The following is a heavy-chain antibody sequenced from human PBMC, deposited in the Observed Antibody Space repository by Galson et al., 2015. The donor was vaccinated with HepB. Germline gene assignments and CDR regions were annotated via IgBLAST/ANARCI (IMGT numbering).Heavy chain of an antibody. CDR3: ARGDYDSSGYLPEGMDV. Sequence: SVKVSCKASGYTFTSDYMHWVRQAPGQGLEWMGIINPSGGSTSYAQKFQGRVTMTRDTSTSTVYMELSRLRSEDTAVYYCARGDYDSSGYLPEGMDVWGQGTTVTVSS. V-gene: IGHV1-46*01. D-gene: IGHD3-22*01. CDR2: INPSGGST. J-gene: IGHJ6*02. CDR1: GYTFTSDY.